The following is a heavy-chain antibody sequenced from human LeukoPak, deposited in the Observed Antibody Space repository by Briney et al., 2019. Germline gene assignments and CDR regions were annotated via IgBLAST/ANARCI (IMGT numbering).Heavy chain of an antibody. J-gene: IGHJ4*02. CDR2: ISSDGSNK. V-gene: IGHV3-30*04. D-gene: IGHD1-26*01. CDR3: ARDIGYSDY. CDR1: GFTFSSFA. Sequence: GGSLRLSCAASGFTFSSFAVNWVRQAPGKGLGWVAIISSDGSNKYYADSVKGRFTISRDNSNNTLYLQMSSLRGEDTAVYYCARDIGYSDYWGQGTLVTVSS.